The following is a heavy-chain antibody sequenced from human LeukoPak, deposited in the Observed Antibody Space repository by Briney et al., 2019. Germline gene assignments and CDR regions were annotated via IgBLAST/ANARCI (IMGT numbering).Heavy chain of an antibody. V-gene: IGHV3-64D*09. Sequence: GGSLRLSCSASGFTFSSYAIHWVRQAPGKGLEYVSAISSNGGSTYYADSVKGRFTISRDNSKNTLYLQMSSLRAEDTAVYYCLKGYCSSISCYGDYWGQGTLVTVSS. D-gene: IGHD2-2*01. CDR1: GFTFSSYA. J-gene: IGHJ4*02. CDR3: LKGYCSSISCYGDY. CDR2: ISSNGGST.